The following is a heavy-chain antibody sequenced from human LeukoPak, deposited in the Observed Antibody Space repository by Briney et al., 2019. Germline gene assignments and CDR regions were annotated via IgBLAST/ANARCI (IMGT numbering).Heavy chain of an antibody. Sequence: SGGSLRLSCATSGFTLSSYWMAWVRQAPGKGLGWVANIKYDGSEKYYVDSVKGRFTISRDNAKNSLYLQMNSLRAEDTALYHCARDTAMVNGMDVWGQGTTVTVSS. CDR2: IKYDGSEK. J-gene: IGHJ6*02. V-gene: IGHV3-7*03. CDR3: ARDTAMVNGMDV. D-gene: IGHD5-18*01. CDR1: GFTLSSYW.